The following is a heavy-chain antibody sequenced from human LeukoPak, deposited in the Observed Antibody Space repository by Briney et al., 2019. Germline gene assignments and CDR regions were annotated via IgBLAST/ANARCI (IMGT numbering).Heavy chain of an antibody. CDR3: AKEYYYGSGTYYNVDY. D-gene: IGHD3-10*01. CDR1: GFTFSNYA. J-gene: IGHJ4*02. CDR2: ISGSGGRT. V-gene: IGHV3-23*01. Sequence: GGSLRLSCAASGFTFSNYAMSWVRQAPGKGLEWVSAISGSGGRTYYADSVKGRFTLSRDNSKNALYLQMDSLRAEDTAVYYCAKEYYYGSGTYYNVDYWGQGTLVTVSS.